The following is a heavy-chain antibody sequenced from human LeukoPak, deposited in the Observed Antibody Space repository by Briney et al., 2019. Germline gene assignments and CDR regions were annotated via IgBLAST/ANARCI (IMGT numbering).Heavy chain of an antibody. J-gene: IGHJ4*02. V-gene: IGHV3-74*01. D-gene: IGHD4-23*01. CDR2: IASDGSST. Sequence: PGGSLRLSCAASGFTFDDYGMNWVRQAPGKGLVWVSRIASDGSSTTYADSVKGRFSISRDNAKNTLYLQMNSLRVEDTAVYYCARGRPHGNDYWGQGTLVTVSS. CDR3: ARGRPHGNDY. CDR1: GFTFDDYG.